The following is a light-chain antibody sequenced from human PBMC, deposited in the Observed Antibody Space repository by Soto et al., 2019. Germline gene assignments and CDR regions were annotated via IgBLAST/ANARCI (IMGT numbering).Light chain of an antibody. J-gene: IGKJ3*01. CDR3: QQYGRSPFT. CDR1: QSVSSNN. CDR2: GAS. Sequence: EIVLTQSPGTLSLSPGERATLSCRASQSVSSNNLAWYQQRPGQAPRVVIYGASTSATGIPERFSGSGSATDFTLTISRLEPEDFAVYYCQQYGRSPFTFGPGTKVDIK. V-gene: IGKV3-20*01.